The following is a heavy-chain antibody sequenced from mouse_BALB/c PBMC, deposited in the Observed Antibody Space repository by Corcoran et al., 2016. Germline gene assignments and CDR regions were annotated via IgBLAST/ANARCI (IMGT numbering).Heavy chain of an antibody. D-gene: IGHD2-10*02. V-gene: IGHV9-1*02. J-gene: IGHJ3*01. CDR1: GNTFTHSG. CDR3: ARGGMTPFAY. CDR2: INTYTGEP. Sequence: QIQLVQSGPELKKPTATVTISCQTSGNTFTHSGMNWVKQAPGKGLKWMGWINTYTGEPTYADDFKGRFAFSLETSASTAYLQINNLKNEDMATYFCARGGMTPFAYWGQGTLVTVSA.